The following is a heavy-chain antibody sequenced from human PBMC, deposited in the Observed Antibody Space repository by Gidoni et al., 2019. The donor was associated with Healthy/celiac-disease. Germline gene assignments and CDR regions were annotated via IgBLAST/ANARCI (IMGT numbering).Heavy chain of an antibody. CDR2: ISSSSSYI. J-gene: IGHJ4*02. Sequence: EVQLVESGGGLVKPGGSLRLSCAASGFTFSSYSMNWVRQAPGKGLGWVSSISSSSSYIYYADSVKGRFTISRDNAKNSLYLQMNSLRAEDTAVYYCACLRVEMATNFDYWGQGTLVTVSS. V-gene: IGHV3-21*01. CDR3: ACLRVEMATNFDY. CDR1: GFTFSSYS. D-gene: IGHD5-12*01.